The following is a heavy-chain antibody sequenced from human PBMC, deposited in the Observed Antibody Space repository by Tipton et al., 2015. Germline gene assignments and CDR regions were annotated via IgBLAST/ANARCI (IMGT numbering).Heavy chain of an antibody. D-gene: IGHD5-18*01. CDR3: AQTNTPTFYFDS. J-gene: IGHJ4*02. CDR1: GGSFSDYY. CDR2: INHSGST. V-gene: IGHV4-34*01. Sequence: TLSLTCAVYGGSFSDYYWSWIRQSPGKGLEWIGEINHSGSTNYTPSLKSRVSMSIDTSTNHFSLRLNSVTAADTAVYYCAQTNTPTFYFDSWGQGTLVTVSS.